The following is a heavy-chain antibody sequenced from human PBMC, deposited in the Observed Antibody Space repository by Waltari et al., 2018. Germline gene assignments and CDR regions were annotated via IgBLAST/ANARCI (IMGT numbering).Heavy chain of an antibody. CDR3: ARDRYYDSSGYYNWFDP. Sequence: QVQLQESGPGLVKPSETLSLTCTVSGGSISSYYWSWIRQPAGKGLEWIGRIYTSGSTNYTPSLKSRVTMSVDTSKNQFSLKLSSVTAADTAVYYCARDRYYDSSGYYNWFDPWGQGTLVTVSS. CDR2: IYTSGST. D-gene: IGHD3-22*01. CDR1: GGSISSYY. V-gene: IGHV4-4*07. J-gene: IGHJ5*02.